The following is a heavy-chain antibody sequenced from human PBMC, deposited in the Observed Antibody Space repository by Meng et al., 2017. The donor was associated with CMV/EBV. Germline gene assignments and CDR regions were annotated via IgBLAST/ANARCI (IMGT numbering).Heavy chain of an antibody. CDR2: IYYSGST. Sequence: QGQLPEPGPGMVSPSPPLSLPCTVPGGSISSGDYYWSWIRQPPGKGLEWIGYIYYSGSTYYNPSLKSRVTISVDTSKNQFSLKLSSVTAADTAVYYCAREGDNPFDYWGQGTLVTVSS. CDR1: GGSISSGDYY. J-gene: IGHJ4*02. D-gene: IGHD2-21*02. CDR3: AREGDNPFDY. V-gene: IGHV4-30-4*08.